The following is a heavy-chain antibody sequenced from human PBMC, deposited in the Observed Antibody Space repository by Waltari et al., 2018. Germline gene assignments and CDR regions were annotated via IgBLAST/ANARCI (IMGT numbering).Heavy chain of an antibody. J-gene: IGHJ5*02. CDR2: INPNSVGR. D-gene: IGHD2-2*02. Sequence: QVQLVQSGAEVKKPGASVKVSCKASGHTFTGYYMHWVRQAPGQGLEWMGWINPNSVGRTYEQKFQGRVTMTRDTSISTAYMELSRLGSDDTAVYYCARDLVVVPAAIGGRNWFDPWGQGTLVTVSS. CDR3: ARDLVVVPAAIGGRNWFDP. CDR1: GHTFTGYY. V-gene: IGHV1-2*02.